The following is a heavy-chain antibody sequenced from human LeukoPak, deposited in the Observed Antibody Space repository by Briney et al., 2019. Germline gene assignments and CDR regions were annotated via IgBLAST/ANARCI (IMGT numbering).Heavy chain of an antibody. CDR3: ARAPGSLVSVAGRPYYFDF. V-gene: IGHV3-23*01. D-gene: IGHD6-6*01. CDR1: GFTSSDYA. CDR2: TSTSGSGGAT. J-gene: IGHJ4*02. Sequence: GGSLRLSCAASGFTSSDYAMAWVRQAPGKGLEWVSITSTSGSGGATYYADSMKGRFTISRDSPKNTLYLQMNSLRAEDTAVYNCARAPGSLVSVAGRPYYFDFWGQGTLVTVSS.